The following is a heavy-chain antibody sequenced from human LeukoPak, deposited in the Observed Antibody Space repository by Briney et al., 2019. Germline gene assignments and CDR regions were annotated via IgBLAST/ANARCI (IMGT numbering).Heavy chain of an antibody. D-gene: IGHD3-10*01. V-gene: IGHV3-23*01. CDR3: AKDYGSGSYYSH. J-gene: IGHJ4*02. CDR1: GFTFSSYA. Sequence: PGGSLRLSCAASGFTFSSYAMSWVRQAPGKGLEWVSAISGSGGSTYYADSVKGRFTISRDNSKNTLYLQMNSLRAGDTAVYYCAKDYGSGSYYSHWGQGTLVTVSS. CDR2: ISGSGGST.